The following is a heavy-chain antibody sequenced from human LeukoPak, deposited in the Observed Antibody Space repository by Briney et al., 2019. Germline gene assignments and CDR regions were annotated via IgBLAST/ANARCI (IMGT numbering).Heavy chain of an antibody. V-gene: IGHV4-34*01. CDR2: INHSGST. CDR3: ARSRGPHYGMDV. Sequence: SETLSLTCAVYGGSFSGYYWSWIRQPPGKGLEWIGEINHSGSTNYNPSLKSRVTISVDTSKNQFSLKLSSVTAADTAVYYCARSRGPHYGMDVWGQGTTVTVSS. D-gene: IGHD3-10*01. CDR1: GGSFSGYY. J-gene: IGHJ6*02.